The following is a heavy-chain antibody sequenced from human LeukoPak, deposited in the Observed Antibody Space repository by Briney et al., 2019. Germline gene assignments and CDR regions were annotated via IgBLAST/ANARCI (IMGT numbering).Heavy chain of an antibody. CDR1: GFTFDDYA. J-gene: IGHJ4*02. D-gene: IGHD6-19*01. Sequence: GRSLRLSCAASGFTFDDYAMHWVRHAPGKGLEWVSGISWNSGSIDYADSVKGRFTISRDNAKNSLYLQMNSLRAEDTALYYCAKVGIAVAGYFDYWGQGTLVTVSS. V-gene: IGHV3-9*01. CDR3: AKVGIAVAGYFDY. CDR2: ISWNSGSI.